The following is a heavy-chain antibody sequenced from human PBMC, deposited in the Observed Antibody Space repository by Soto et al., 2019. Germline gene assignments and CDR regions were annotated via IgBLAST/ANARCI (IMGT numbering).Heavy chain of an antibody. D-gene: IGHD2-2*01. V-gene: IGHV3-30-3*01. Sequence: GGSLRLSCAASGFTFSSYAMHWVRQAPGKGLEWVAVISYDGSNKYYADSVKGRFTISRDNSKNTLYLQMNSLRAEDTAVYYCAREDTLGYCSSTSCPQGDYYYGMDVWGQGTTVTVSS. CDR2: ISYDGSNK. J-gene: IGHJ6*02. CDR3: AREDTLGYCSSTSCPQGDYYYGMDV. CDR1: GFTFSSYA.